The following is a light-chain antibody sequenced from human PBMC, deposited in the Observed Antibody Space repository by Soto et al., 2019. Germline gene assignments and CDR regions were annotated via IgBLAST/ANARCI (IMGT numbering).Light chain of an antibody. Sequence: QSVLTQPPSASGTPGQRVTISCSGGSSNIGSNTVNWYQHLPGTAPKPLIYSNNQRPSGVPDRFSGSMSGTSASLAISGLQSEDEADYYCAAWDDSLNGPVFGGGTKLTVL. CDR3: AAWDDSLNGPV. J-gene: IGLJ2*01. CDR1: SSNIGSNT. V-gene: IGLV1-44*01. CDR2: SNN.